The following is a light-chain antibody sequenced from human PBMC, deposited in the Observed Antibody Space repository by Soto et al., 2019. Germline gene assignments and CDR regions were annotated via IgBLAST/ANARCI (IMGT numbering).Light chain of an antibody. V-gene: IGKV3-11*01. CDR2: QTS. Sequence: EIVLTQSPATLSSFPGDRVTLSCRASQYINTRLAWYQHRPGQAPRLLIYQTSIRAAGIPARFSASGSGTDFTLTISDLQPEDFALYYCHQRQIWPRTFGQGTKVDI. CDR3: HQRQIWPRT. J-gene: IGKJ1*01. CDR1: QYINTR.